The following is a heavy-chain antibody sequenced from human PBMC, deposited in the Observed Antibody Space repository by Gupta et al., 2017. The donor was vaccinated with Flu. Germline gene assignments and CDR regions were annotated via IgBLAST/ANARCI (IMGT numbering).Heavy chain of an antibody. V-gene: IGHV3-73*02. CDR3: TIAVAGEDAFDI. Sequence: EVQLVASGGGFVQPGGSLKLSCAASGFTFSGSAMPWVRQASGKGLEWVGRIRSKANSYATAYAASVKGRFTISRDDSKNTAYLQMNSLKTEDTAVYYCTIAVAGEDAFDIWGQGTMVTVSS. J-gene: IGHJ3*02. D-gene: IGHD6-19*01. CDR2: IRSKANSYAT. CDR1: GFTFSGSA.